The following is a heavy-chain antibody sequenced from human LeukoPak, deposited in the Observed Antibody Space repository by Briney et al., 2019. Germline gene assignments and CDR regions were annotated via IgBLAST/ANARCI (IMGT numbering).Heavy chain of an antibody. Sequence: ASVKVSCKASGYTFSSSGISWVRQAPGQGLEWMGWINPNSGGTNYAQKFQGRVTMTRDTSISTAYMELSRLRSDDTAVYYCSTRGYSGYDPIIDYWGQGTLVTVSS. CDR1: GYTFSSSG. J-gene: IGHJ4*02. D-gene: IGHD5-12*01. CDR3: STRGYSGYDPIIDY. V-gene: IGHV1-2*02. CDR2: INPNSGGT.